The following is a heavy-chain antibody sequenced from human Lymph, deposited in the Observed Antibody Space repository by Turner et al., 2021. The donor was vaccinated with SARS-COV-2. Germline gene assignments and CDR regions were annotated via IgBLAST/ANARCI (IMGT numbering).Heavy chain of an antibody. D-gene: IGHD4-17*01. V-gene: IGHV3-21*01. CDR3: ARDIPTTADYFDY. CDR1: GFTFSTYS. J-gene: IGHJ4*02. CDR2: MSSSSSYI. Sequence: EVQLVESGGGLVKPGGSLRLSGAASGFTFSTYSMNWVRQAPGKGLEWISSMSSSSSYIYYADSVKGRFTISRDDAKNSLYLQMNSLRAEDTAVYYCARDIPTTADYFDYWGQGTLVTVSS.